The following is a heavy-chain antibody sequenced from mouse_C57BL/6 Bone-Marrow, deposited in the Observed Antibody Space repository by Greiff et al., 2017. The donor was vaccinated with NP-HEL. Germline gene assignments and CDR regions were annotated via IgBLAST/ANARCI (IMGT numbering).Heavy chain of an antibody. D-gene: IGHD2-3*01. Sequence: VQLKQSGAELVRPGASVKLSCTASGFNIKDDYMHWVKQRPEQGLEWIGWIDPENGDTEYASKFQGKATITADTSSNTAYLQLSSLTSEDTAVYYCTRIWPIYDGSSYWGQGTLVTVSA. V-gene: IGHV14-4*01. J-gene: IGHJ3*01. CDR1: GFNIKDDY. CDR3: TRIWPIYDGSSY. CDR2: IDPENGDT.